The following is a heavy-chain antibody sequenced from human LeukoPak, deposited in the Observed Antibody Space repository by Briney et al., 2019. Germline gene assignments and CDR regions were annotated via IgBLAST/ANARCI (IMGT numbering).Heavy chain of an antibody. D-gene: IGHD2-21*01. CDR3: ARETLNSFDP. CDR2: IYYSGST. Sequence: PSQTLSLTCTVSGGSISSSSYFWGWIRQPPGKGLEWIGNIYYSGSTYYNPSLKSRVAISVDTSKNQFSLNLSSVTAADTAVYYCARETLNSFDPWGQGALVTVSS. CDR1: GGSISSSSYF. V-gene: IGHV4-39*07. J-gene: IGHJ5*02.